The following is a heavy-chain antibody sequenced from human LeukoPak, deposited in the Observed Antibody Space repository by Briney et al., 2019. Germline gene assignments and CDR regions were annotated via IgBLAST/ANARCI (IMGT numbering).Heavy chain of an antibody. CDR1: GFTFSSYW. D-gene: IGHD6-13*01. Sequence: GGSLRLSCAASGFTFSSYWMHWVRQAPEKGLVWVSRIESDGSTTSYADSVKGRFTISRDNAKNTLYLQMNSLRVDDTAVYYCARYSSNWHAVDYWGQGTLVTVSS. J-gene: IGHJ4*02. V-gene: IGHV3-74*01. CDR2: IESDGSTT. CDR3: ARYSSNWHAVDY.